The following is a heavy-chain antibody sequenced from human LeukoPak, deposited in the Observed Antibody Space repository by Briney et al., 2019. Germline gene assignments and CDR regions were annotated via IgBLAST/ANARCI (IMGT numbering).Heavy chain of an antibody. CDR3: ARATVAETFDY. CDR2: INHSGST. D-gene: IGHD6-19*01. CDR1: GGSFSGYY. Sequence: SETLSLTCAVYGGSFSGYYWSWIRQPPGKGLEWIGEINHSGSTNYNPSLKSRVTISVDTSKNQFSLKLSSVTAADTAAYYCARATVAETFDYWGQGTLVTVSS. J-gene: IGHJ4*02. V-gene: IGHV4-34*01.